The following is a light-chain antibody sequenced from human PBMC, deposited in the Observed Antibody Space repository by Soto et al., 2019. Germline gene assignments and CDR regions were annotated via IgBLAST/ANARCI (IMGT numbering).Light chain of an antibody. V-gene: IGKV1-39*01. Sequence: DIQMTQSPSSLSASVGDRVTITCRASQSISGYLNWYQQKPGKAPKALIFAASSLLSGVPSRFSGSGSGTDFTLTISRLQPEDFATYYCQQSYSSPTFGGGTKVEIK. CDR1: QSISGY. J-gene: IGKJ4*01. CDR2: AAS. CDR3: QQSYSSPT.